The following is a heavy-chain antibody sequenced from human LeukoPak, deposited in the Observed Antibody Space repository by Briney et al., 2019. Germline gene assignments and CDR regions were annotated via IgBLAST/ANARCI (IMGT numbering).Heavy chain of an antibody. V-gene: IGHV7-4-1*02. D-gene: IGHD5-18*01. J-gene: IGHJ4*02. CDR1: GYSFSSYT. Sequence: ASVKVSCKTPGYSFSSYTISWVRQAPGQRLEWMGWINTNTGSPTYAHGFTGRYVFSWDTSVSTAYLVISGLTADDTAVYFCGRDPRLGIRGYTYGYIDYWGQGTLVTVSS. CDR3: GRDPRLGIRGYTYGYIDY. CDR2: INTNTGSP.